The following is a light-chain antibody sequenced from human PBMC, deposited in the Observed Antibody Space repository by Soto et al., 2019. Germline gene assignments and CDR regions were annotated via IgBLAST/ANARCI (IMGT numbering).Light chain of an antibody. CDR2: EVT. CDR3: CSNASSSTLV. V-gene: IGLV2-23*02. J-gene: IGLJ2*01. Sequence: QSALTQPASVSGSPGQSITLSCTGTSSDVGPYNLVSWYQQHPGKAPKLMIYEVTKRPSGVSNRFSGSKSGNTASLTISGLQAEDEADYYCCSNASSSTLVFGGWTKVTVL. CDR1: SSDVGPYNL.